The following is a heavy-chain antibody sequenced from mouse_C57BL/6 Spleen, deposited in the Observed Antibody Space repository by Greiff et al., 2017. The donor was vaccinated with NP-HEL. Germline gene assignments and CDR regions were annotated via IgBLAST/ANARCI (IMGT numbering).Heavy chain of an antibody. CDR1: GYTFTSYW. V-gene: IGHV1-69*01. CDR2: IDPSDSYT. CDR3: ARGTGHWYFDV. D-gene: IGHD4-1*01. Sequence: QVQLQQPGAELVMPGASVKLSCKASGYTFTSYWMHWVKQRPGQGLEWIGEIDPSDSYTNYNQKFKGKSTLTVDKSSSTAYMQLSSLTSADSAVYYCARGTGHWYFDVWGTRTTVTVSS. J-gene: IGHJ1*03.